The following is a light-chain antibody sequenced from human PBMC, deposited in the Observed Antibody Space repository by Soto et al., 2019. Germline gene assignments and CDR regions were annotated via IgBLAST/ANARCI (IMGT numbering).Light chain of an antibody. CDR2: SNN. CDR1: SCNIVGTNY. J-gene: IGLJ2*01. V-gene: IGLV1-47*02. Sequence: QSVRTQPPSASGTPGQWVFISRSGTSCNIVGTNYAYWYQQLPGTAPKLLMHSNNLRPSGVPERISGSKSGTSASLAISGLRSEDEAVYYCASWANRMAAVIFGGGTKVTVL. CDR3: ASWANRMAAVI.